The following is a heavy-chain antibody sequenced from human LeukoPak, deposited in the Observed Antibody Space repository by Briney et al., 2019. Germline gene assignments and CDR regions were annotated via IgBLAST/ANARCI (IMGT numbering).Heavy chain of an antibody. CDR1: GFTFSSYG. CDR3: AKDNGGVLEWLLSH. CDR2: ISYDGSNK. Sequence: GGSLRLSCAASGFTFSSYGMHWVRQAPGKGLEWVAVISYDGSNKYYADSVKGRFTISRDNSKNTLYLQMNSLRAEDMALYYCAKDNGGVLEWLLSHWGQGTLVTVSS. J-gene: IGHJ4*02. D-gene: IGHD3-3*01. V-gene: IGHV3-30*18.